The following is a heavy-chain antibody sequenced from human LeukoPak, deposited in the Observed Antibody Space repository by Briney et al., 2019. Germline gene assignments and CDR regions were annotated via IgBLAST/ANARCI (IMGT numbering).Heavy chain of an antibody. Sequence: PSETLSLTCTVSGGSISSSSYYWGWIRQPQGKGLEWIGSFYSSGNTYYSPSLKGRVTISVDTSKNQFSLKLSSVTAADTAVYYCARWKKPGTICDYWGQGTLVTVSS. CDR2: FYSSGNT. CDR1: GGSISSSSYY. V-gene: IGHV4-39*01. D-gene: IGHD3-10*01. CDR3: ARWKKPGTICDY. J-gene: IGHJ4*02.